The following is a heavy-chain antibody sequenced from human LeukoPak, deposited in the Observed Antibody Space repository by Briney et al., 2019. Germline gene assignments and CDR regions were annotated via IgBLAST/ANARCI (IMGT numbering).Heavy chain of an antibody. CDR3: ARRHYEILSGYPS. V-gene: IGHV4-34*12. J-gene: IGHJ4*02. CDR1: GGSISGYY. CDR2: IIHSGSP. D-gene: IGHD3-9*01. Sequence: PSETLSLTCTVSGGSISGYYWSWIRQPPGKGLEWIGEIIHSGSPNYNPSLKSRVTMSIDTSKNQFSLNLSSVTAADTAVYYCARRHYEILSGYPSWGQGILVTVSS.